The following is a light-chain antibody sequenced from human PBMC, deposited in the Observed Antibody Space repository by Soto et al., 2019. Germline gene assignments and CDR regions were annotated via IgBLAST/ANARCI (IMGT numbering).Light chain of an antibody. Sequence: QSVLTQPASVSGSPGQSITISCTGTSSDVGGYNYVSWYQQHPGKAPKLMIYDVRNRASGASNRFSGSKSGNTASLTIFGLQAEDEADYYCTSYTSSSTLYVFGTGTKVTVL. CDR1: SSDVGGYNY. CDR2: DVR. J-gene: IGLJ1*01. V-gene: IGLV2-14*01. CDR3: TSYTSSSTLYV.